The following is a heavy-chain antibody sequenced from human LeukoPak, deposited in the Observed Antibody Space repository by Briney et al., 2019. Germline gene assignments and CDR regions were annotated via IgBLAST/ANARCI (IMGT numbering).Heavy chain of an antibody. CDR1: GGSVSSGSYY. V-gene: IGHV4-61*01. CDR2: IYYSGST. Sequence: PSETLSLTCTVSGGSVSSGSYYWSWIRQPPGKGLEWIGFIYYSGSTNYNPSLKSRVTISVDTSKNQFSLKLSSVTAADTAVYYCARGDYDGYYYYGMDVWGQGTTVTVSS. J-gene: IGHJ6*02. CDR3: ARGDYDGYYYYGMDV. D-gene: IGHD4-17*01.